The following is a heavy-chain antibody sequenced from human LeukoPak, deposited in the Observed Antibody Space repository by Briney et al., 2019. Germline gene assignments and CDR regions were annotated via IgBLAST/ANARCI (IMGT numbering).Heavy chain of an antibody. J-gene: IGHJ5*02. CDR1: GFIFSRSD. CDR3: AKDGNCGGDCYGWFDP. V-gene: IGHV3-33*06. D-gene: IGHD2-21*02. Sequence: GKSLRLSCAASGFIFSRSDIHWVRQAPGKGLEWVAVIWHDRSDTYGSNKYNADSVKGRFTISRDNSKNTVYLQMNSLRVEDTAVYYCAKDGNCGGDCYGWFDPWGQGALVTVSS. CDR2: IWHDRSDTYGSNK.